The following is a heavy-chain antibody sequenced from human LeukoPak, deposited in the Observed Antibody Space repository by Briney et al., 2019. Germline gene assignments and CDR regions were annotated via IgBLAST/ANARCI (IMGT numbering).Heavy chain of an antibody. V-gene: IGHV3-30*02. CDR2: IQYDGTIK. J-gene: IGHJ6*03. D-gene: IGHD3-10*01. CDR3: AKGVGGSANYYYMDV. Sequence: GGSLRLSCAASGFTFSSYGMHWVRQAPGKGLEWVAFIQYDGTIKYYADSVKGRFTISRDNSKNTLYLQMNSLRVEDTAVCYCAKGVGGSANYYYMDVWGKGTTITVSS. CDR1: GFTFSSYG.